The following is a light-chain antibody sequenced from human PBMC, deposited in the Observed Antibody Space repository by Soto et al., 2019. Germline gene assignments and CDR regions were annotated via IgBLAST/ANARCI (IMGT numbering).Light chain of an antibody. Sequence: IQMTQSPSTLSASLGDRDTITCRASQSISVWLAWYQQKAGKAPNLLMYKASRLESGVPSRFSGSGSETEFTLTIGGLQPGDFATYYCQQSYSTPGTFGQGTRLEI. CDR3: QQSYSTPGT. CDR1: QSISVW. V-gene: IGKV1-5*03. J-gene: IGKJ5*01. CDR2: KAS.